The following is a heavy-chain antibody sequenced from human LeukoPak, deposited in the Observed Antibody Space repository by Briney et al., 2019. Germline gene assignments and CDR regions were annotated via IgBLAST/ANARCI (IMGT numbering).Heavy chain of an antibody. J-gene: IGHJ4*02. V-gene: IGHV3-7*01. CDR3: ARGNY. CDR2: IREDGSQK. CDR1: GFTFSSSW. Sequence: GRSLRLSCAASGFTFSSSWMTWVRQAPGKGLEWVASIREDGSQKTAVDSVRGRFTISRDNAKNTLYLQMNSLRAEDTAVYYCARGNYWGQGTLVTVSS.